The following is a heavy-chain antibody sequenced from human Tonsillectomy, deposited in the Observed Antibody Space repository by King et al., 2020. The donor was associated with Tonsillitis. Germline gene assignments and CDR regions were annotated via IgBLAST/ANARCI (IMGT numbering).Heavy chain of an antibody. CDR3: ARDRDGGQRGYYDSSAYGYFDH. D-gene: IGHD3-22*01. V-gene: IGHV1-69*01. CDR2: IIPIFGTA. J-gene: IGHJ4*02. CDR1: GGTFSTYA. Sequence: VQLVESGAEVKKPGSSVKVSCKASGGTFSTYAISWVRQAPGQGLEWMGGIIPIFGTANYAQKFQGRVTITADESTSTAYMELSSLRSEDTAVYYCARDRDGGQRGYYDSSAYGYFDHWGQGTLVTVSS.